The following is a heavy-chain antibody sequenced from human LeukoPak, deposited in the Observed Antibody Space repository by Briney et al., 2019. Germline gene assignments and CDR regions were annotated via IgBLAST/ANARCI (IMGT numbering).Heavy chain of an antibody. CDR2: ISSSSSYI. J-gene: IGHJ5*02. D-gene: IGHD4-17*01. CDR3: ARWGDYGDYVLDP. V-gene: IGHV3-21*01. Sequence: PGGSLRLSCAASGFTFSSYSMNWVRQAPGKGLEWVSSISSSSSYIYYADSVKGRFTISRDSAKNSLYLQMNSLRAEDTAVYYCARWGDYGDYVLDPWGQGTLVTVSS. CDR1: GFTFSSYS.